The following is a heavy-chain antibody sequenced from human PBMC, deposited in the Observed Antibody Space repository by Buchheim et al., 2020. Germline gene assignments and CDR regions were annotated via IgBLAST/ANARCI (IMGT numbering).Heavy chain of an antibody. V-gene: IGHV4-61*02. CDR3: PREVVVPAAYYYYYYGMDV. CDR2: IYTSGST. J-gene: IGHJ6*02. Sequence: QVQLQESGPGLVKPSQTLSLTCTVSGGSISSGSYYWSWIRQPAGKGLEWIGRIYTSGSTNYNPSLKSRVTISVDTSKNQFSLKLSSVTAADTAVYYCPREVVVPAAYYYYYYGMDVWGQGTT. CDR1: GGSISSGSYY. D-gene: IGHD2-2*01.